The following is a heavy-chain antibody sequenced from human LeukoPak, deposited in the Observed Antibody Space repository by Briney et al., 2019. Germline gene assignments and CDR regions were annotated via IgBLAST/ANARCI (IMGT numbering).Heavy chain of an antibody. CDR2: IYYSGST. J-gene: IGHJ4*02. V-gene: IGHV4-59*01. Sequence: SETLSLTCTVSGGSISNYYWSWIRQSPVKGLEWIGFIYYSGSTNYNPSLKSRVTISVDTSKNQFSLKLSSVTAADTAVYYCARRRYSGSSQHFDYWGQGTLVTVSS. CDR3: ARRRYSGSSQHFDY. D-gene: IGHD1-26*01. CDR1: GGSISNYY.